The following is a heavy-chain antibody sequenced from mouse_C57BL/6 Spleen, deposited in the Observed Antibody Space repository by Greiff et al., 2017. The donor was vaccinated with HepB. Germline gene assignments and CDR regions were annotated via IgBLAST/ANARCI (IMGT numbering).Heavy chain of an antibody. J-gene: IGHJ4*01. CDR3: ARGSSLHSYAMDY. CDR1: GYTFTSYW. CDR2: IYPGSGST. D-gene: IGHD6-1*01. Sequence: VQLQQPGAELVKPGASVKMSCKASGYTFTSYWITWVKQRPGQGLEWIGDIYPGSGSTNYNEKFKSKATLTVDTSSSTAYMQLSSLTSEDSAVYNCARGSSLHSYAMDYWGQGTSVTVSS. V-gene: IGHV1-55*01.